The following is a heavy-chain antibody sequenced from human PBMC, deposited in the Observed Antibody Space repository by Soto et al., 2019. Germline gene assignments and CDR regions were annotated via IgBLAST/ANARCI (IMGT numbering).Heavy chain of an antibody. D-gene: IGHD3-22*01. CDR3: TRGDGDYHDGNGYLGRH. CDR2: IKNDGSGA. V-gene: IGHV3-74*01. CDR1: GFTFSNYW. Sequence: EVQLVESVGDLVQPGGSLRLSCLASGFTFSNYWMHWVRQPPGKGLEWVSRIKNDGSGAYYADSVKGRFTISRDNAKNTLYLQMNSLRVEDTAVNYCTRGDGDYHDGNGYLGRHWGQGTLVTVSS. J-gene: IGHJ4*02.